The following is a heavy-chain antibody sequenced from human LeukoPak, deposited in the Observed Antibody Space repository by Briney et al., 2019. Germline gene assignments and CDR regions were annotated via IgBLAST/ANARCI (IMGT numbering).Heavy chain of an antibody. CDR2: IKEDGSEK. D-gene: IGHD5-18*01. CDR3: ARGTPQTYGYSA. V-gene: IGHV3-7*01. CDR1: GFTFSSNW. J-gene: IGHJ4*02. Sequence: GGSLRLSCAASGFTFSSNWMSWVRQAPGKGLEWVANIKEDGSEKYYVDSVKGRFTISRDNAKNSLYLQMNSLRAEDTAVYYCARGTPQTYGYSAWGQGTLVTVSS.